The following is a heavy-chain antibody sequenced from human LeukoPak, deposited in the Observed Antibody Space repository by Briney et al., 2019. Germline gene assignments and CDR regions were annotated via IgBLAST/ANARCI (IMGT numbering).Heavy chain of an antibody. CDR1: GGTSSSYA. V-gene: IGHV1-69*05. CDR2: IIPIFGTA. J-gene: IGHJ4*02. Sequence: GASVKVSCKASGGTSSSYAISWVRQAPGQGLEWMGGIIPIFGTANYAQKFQGRVTITTDESTSTAYMELSSLRSEDTAVYYCARWRHYYDSSGLDYWGQGTLVTVSS. D-gene: IGHD3-22*01. CDR3: ARWRHYYDSSGLDY.